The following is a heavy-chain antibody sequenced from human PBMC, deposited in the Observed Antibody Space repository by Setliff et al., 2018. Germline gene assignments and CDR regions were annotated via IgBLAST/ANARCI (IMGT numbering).Heavy chain of an antibody. D-gene: IGHD3-3*01. Sequence: SETLSLTCSVSGGSISGYYWSWLRQPPGKGLEWIGYIYNNGRTNYHPALKRRVTMTTDTSTSTAYMELRSLRSDDTAVYYCASEDNFWSGYPVWGQGTLVTVSS. CDR3: ASEDNFWSGYPV. V-gene: IGHV4-4*08. CDR1: GGSISGYY. CDR2: IYNNGRT. J-gene: IGHJ4*02.